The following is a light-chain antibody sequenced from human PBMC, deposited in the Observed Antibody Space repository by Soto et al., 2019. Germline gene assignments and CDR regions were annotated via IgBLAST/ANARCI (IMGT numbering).Light chain of an antibody. CDR1: QSVSSC. Sequence: DIVLTQSPATLSLSPGERATLSCRASQSVSSCLAWYQQKSGLAPRLLIYETSNRATAIPARFSGSGSGTDFTLTISSLDPEDFAVYYCQQCSNWPLTFGGGTKVDIK. V-gene: IGKV3-11*01. CDR2: ETS. J-gene: IGKJ4*01. CDR3: QQCSNWPLT.